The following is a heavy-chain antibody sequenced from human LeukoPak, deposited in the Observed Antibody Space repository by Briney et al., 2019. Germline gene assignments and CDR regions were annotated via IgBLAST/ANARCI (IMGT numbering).Heavy chain of an antibody. D-gene: IGHD5-12*01. CDR1: GGSISSYY. J-gene: IGHJ4*02. CDR2: IYYSGST. CDR3: ARRTGDSGYDNDY. Sequence: PSETLSLTCTVSGGSISSYYWSWIRQPPGKGLEWIGYIYYSGSTNYNPSLKSRVTISVDTSKNQFSLKLSSVTAADTAVYYCARRTGDSGYDNDYWGQGTLVTVSS. V-gene: IGHV4-59*12.